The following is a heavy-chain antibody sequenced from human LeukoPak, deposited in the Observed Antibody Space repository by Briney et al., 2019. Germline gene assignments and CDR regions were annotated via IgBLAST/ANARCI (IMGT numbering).Heavy chain of an antibody. V-gene: IGHV4-39*01. D-gene: IGHD3-10*01. CDR2: IYYSGST. CDR3: VRLWFGELPQPYYFDY. CDR1: GGSISSSSYY. Sequence: PSETLSLTCTVSGGSISSSSYYWGWIRQPPGKGLEWIGSIYYSGSTYYNPSLKSRVTISVDTSKNQFSLKLSSVTAADTAVYYCVRLWFGELPQPYYFDYWGQGTLVTVSS. J-gene: IGHJ4*02.